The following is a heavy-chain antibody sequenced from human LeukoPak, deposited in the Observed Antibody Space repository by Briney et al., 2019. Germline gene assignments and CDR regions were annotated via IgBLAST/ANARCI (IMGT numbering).Heavy chain of an antibody. V-gene: IGHV3-30*04. CDR3: ARPRIQLVYYYGMDV. J-gene: IGHJ6*02. D-gene: IGHD5-18*01. CDR1: GFRFSNFA. CDR2: ISYDGSNK. Sequence: GGSLRLSCAASGFRFSNFAMSWVRQAPGKGLEWVAVISYDGSNKYYADSVKGRFTISRDNSKNTLYLQMNSLRAEDTAVYYCARPRIQLVYYYGMDVWGQGTTVTVSS.